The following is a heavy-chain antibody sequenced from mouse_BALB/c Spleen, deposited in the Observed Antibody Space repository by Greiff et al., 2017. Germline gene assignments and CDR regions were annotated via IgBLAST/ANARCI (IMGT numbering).Heavy chain of an antibody. J-gene: IGHJ3*01. V-gene: IGHV1-87*01. CDR3: AREGTMITTGPAWFAY. D-gene: IGHD2-4*01. CDR2: IYPGDGDT. CDR1: GYTFTSYW. Sequence: QVQLQQSGAELARPGASVKLSCKASGYTFTSYWMQWVKQRPGQGLEWIGAIYPGDGDTRYTQKFKGKATLTADKSSSTAYMQLSSLASEDSAVYYCAREGTMITTGPAWFAYWGQGTLVTVSA.